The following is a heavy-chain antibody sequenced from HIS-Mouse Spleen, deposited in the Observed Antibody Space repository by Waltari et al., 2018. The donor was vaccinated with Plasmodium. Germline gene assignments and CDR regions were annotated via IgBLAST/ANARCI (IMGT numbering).Heavy chain of an antibody. D-gene: IGHD6-13*01. CDR2: IYYSGST. V-gene: IGHV4-31*03. CDR3: ARSIAATVTFYFDY. CDR1: GGSISSGGYY. J-gene: IGHJ4*02. Sequence: QVQLQESGPGLVKPSQTLSLTCTVSGGSISSGGYYWSWIRQHPGKGLEWIGYIYYSGSTYYNPSLKSRVTISLDTSKNQFSLKLSSVTAADTAVYYCARSIAATVTFYFDYWGQGTLVTVSS.